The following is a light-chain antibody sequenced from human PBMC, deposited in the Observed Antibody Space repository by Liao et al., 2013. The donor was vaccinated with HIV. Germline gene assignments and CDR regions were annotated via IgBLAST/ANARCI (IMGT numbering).Light chain of an antibody. J-gene: IGLJ3*02. CDR3: RSADSSGTYRV. CDR2: GDT. V-gene: IGLV3-25*03. Sequence: SYELTQPSSVSVSPGQTATITCSGDVLAERYARWFQQKPGQAPVLMIYGDTERPSGIPERFSGSSSGTIVTLTISGVQAEDEADYYCRSADSSGTYRVFGGGTKLTVL. CDR1: VLAERY.